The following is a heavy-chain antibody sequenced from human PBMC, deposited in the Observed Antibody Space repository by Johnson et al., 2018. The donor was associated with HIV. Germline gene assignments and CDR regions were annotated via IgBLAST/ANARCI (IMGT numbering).Heavy chain of an antibody. V-gene: IGHV3-13*01. Sequence: VQLVESGGGLVQPGGSLRLSCAASGFTFSSYDIHWVRQATGKGLEWVSAIGTAGDTYYSGSVKGRFTISRENAKNSLYLHMNSLSAGDTAVYYCARVEQRSGYYRVGFDIWGQGTMVTVSS. J-gene: IGHJ3*02. CDR3: ARVEQRSGYYRVGFDI. D-gene: IGHD3-3*01. CDR2: IGTAGDT. CDR1: GFTFSSYD.